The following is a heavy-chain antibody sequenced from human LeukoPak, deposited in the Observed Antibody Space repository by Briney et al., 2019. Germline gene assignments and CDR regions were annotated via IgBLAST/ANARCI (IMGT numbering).Heavy chain of an antibody. J-gene: IGHJ4*02. CDR3: ARNAPIAAAGRGAFDY. CDR2: INPSGGST. V-gene: IGHV1-46*01. Sequence: GASVKVSCKASGYTFTSYYMHWVRQAPGQGLEWMGIINPSGGSTSYAQKFQGRVTMTRDMSTSTVCMELSSLRSEDTAVYYCARNAPIAAAGRGAFDYWGQGTLVTVSS. D-gene: IGHD6-13*01. CDR1: GYTFTSYY.